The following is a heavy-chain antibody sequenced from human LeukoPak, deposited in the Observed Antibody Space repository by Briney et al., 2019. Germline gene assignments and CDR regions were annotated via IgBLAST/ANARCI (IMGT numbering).Heavy chain of an antibody. Sequence: GGSLRLSCAASGFTFSSYGMHWVRQAPGKGLEWVAVIWYDGSNKYYADSVKGRFTISRDNSKNTLYLQMNSLRAEDTAVYYCARQSDILTPAFDYWGQGTLVTVSS. D-gene: IGHD1-14*01. CDR2: IWYDGSNK. V-gene: IGHV3-33*01. CDR3: ARQSDILTPAFDY. CDR1: GFTFSSYG. J-gene: IGHJ4*02.